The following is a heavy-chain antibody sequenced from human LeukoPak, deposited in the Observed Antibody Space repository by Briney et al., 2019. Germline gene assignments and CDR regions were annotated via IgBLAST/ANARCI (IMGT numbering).Heavy chain of an antibody. CDR2: ISGSGGST. CDR1: GGSFSGYY. J-gene: IGHJ4*02. D-gene: IGHD1-1*01. V-gene: IGHV3-23*01. Sequence: SSETLSLTCAVYGGSFSGYYWSWVRQAPGKGLEWVSAISGSGGSTYYADSVKGRFTISRDNSKNTLYLQMNSLRAEDTAVYYCAKGKTTFTSNFDYWGQGTLVTVSS. CDR3: AKGKTTFTSNFDY.